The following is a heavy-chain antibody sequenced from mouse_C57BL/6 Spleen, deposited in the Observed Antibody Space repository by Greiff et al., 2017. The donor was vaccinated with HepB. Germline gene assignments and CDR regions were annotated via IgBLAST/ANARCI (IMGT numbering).Heavy chain of an antibody. V-gene: IGHV5-6*01. CDR3: ARQDYDNYFDY. CDR2: ISSGGSYT. Sequence: EVKLMESGGDLVKPGGSLKLSCAASGFTFSSYGMSWVRQTPDKRLEWVATISSGGSYTYYPDSVKGRFTISRDNAKNTLYLQMSSLKSEDTAMYYCARQDYDNYFDYWGQGTTLTVSS. CDR1: GFTFSSYG. J-gene: IGHJ2*01. D-gene: IGHD2-4*01.